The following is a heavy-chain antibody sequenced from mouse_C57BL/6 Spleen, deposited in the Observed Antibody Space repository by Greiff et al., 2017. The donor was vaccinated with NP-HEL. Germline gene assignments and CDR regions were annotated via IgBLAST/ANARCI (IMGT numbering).Heavy chain of an antibody. V-gene: IGHV1-55*01. CDR2: IYPGSGST. Sequence: QVQLQQPGAELVKPGASVKMSCKASGYTFTSYWITWVKQRPGQGLEWIGDIYPGSGSTNYNEKFKSKATLTVDTSSSTAYMQLSSLTSEDSAVYDCARDGYDYDDAMDYWGQGTSVTVSS. CDR1: GYTFTSYW. D-gene: IGHD2-4*01. CDR3: ARDGYDYDDAMDY. J-gene: IGHJ4*01.